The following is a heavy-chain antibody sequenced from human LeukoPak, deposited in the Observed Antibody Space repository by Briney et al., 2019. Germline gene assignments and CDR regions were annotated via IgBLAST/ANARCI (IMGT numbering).Heavy chain of an antibody. V-gene: IGHV4-59*01. Sequence: SETLSLTCTVSGVSLSHYFWSWIRQSPGKGLEWIGYIYYSGSTNYNPSLKSRVTISVDTSKNQFSLNLSSVTAADTAAYYCERGGKYDYVWGTYRNIDYWGQGTLVTVST. CDR1: GVSLSHYF. D-gene: IGHD3-16*02. CDR3: ERGGKYDYVWGTYRNIDY. J-gene: IGHJ4*02. CDR2: IYYSGST.